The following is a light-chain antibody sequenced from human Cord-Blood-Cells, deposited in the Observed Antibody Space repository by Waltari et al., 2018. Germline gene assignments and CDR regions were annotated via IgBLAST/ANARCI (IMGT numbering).Light chain of an antibody. Sequence: EIVLTQSPATLSLSPGERATLSCRASQSVSSYLAWYQQKPGQAPRLLIYDASNRATGIPARFSGSGSGTEFTLTISSLEPEDVAVYYCQRRSNWPYTFGQGTKLEIK. CDR2: DAS. CDR1: QSVSSY. CDR3: QRRSNWPYT. J-gene: IGKJ2*01. V-gene: IGKV3-11*01.